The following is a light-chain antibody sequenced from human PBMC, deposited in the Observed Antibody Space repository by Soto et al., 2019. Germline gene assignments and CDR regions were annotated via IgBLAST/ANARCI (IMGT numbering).Light chain of an antibody. V-gene: IGKV3-11*01. CDR2: DAS. CDR1: QPVSDK. CDR3: QQRSNWPPIT. Sequence: VMTQSPANLTLSPGPGATLSCWASQPVSDKLAWYQQKPGQAPRLLIYDASNRATGIPARFSGSGSGTDFTLTISSLEPEDFAVYYCQQRSNWPPITFGQGTRLEIK. J-gene: IGKJ5*01.